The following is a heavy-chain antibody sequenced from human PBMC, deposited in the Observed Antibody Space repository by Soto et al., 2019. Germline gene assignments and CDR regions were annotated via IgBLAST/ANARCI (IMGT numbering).Heavy chain of an antibody. CDR3: ARGEILWDS. Sequence: QVQLQESGPGLVKPSQTLSLTCTVSSGSINNGDYYWSWIRQHPGKGLEWIVFIYPSGSTFYNPSLKNRVPCAVDTSKNQISLELTSVTDADTAVYYCARGEILWDSWGQGILVPVSS. CDR1: SGSINNGDYY. CDR2: IYPSGST. V-gene: IGHV4-31*03. D-gene: IGHD2-21*01. J-gene: IGHJ4*02.